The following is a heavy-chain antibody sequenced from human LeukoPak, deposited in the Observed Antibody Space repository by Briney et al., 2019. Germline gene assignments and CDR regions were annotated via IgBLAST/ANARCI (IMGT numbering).Heavy chain of an antibody. Sequence: GGSLRLSCAASTFTFSSYAISWVPQAPGRGLEWVSAISAGDDSTYYADAMQGRFTISRDNSKNTLFLQMSGLRAEDTAVYFCARGAYGGYDSWGQGTLVTVSS. CDR3: ARGAYGGYDS. D-gene: IGHD4-17*01. J-gene: IGHJ5*01. V-gene: IGHV3-23*01. CDR2: ISAGDDST. CDR1: TFTFSSYA.